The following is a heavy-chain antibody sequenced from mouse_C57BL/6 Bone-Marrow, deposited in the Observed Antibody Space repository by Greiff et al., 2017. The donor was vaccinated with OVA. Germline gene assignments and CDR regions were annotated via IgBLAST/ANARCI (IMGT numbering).Heavy chain of an antibody. D-gene: IGHD2-13*01. V-gene: IGHV5-4*01. Sequence: EVMLVESGGGLVKPGGSLKLSCAASGFTFSSYAMSWVRQTPEKRLEWVATISDGGSYTYYPDNVQGRFTISRDNAKNNLYLQMSHLKSEDTAMYYCARDDYNLDYWGQGTTRTVSS. J-gene: IGHJ2*01. CDR3: ARDDYNLDY. CDR2: ISDGGSYT. CDR1: GFTFSSYA.